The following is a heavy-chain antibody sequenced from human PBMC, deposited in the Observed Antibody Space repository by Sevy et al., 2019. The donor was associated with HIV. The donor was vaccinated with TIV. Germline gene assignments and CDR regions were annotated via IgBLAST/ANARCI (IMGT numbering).Heavy chain of an antibody. CDR1: GFSFSIYS. CDR2: MSNTAATI. J-gene: IGHJ4*02. Sequence: GGSLRLSCAASGFSFSIYSMNWVRQAPGKGLEWLSYMSNTAATIHYADSVKGRFTISRDNAKNSLYLQMNSLRAEDTAVYYCASQRGGYERLYYFDYWGQGTLVTASS. V-gene: IGHV3-48*01. D-gene: IGHD5-12*01. CDR3: ASQRGGYERLYYFDY.